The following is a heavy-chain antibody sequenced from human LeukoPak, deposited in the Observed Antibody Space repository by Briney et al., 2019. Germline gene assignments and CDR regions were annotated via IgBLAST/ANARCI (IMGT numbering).Heavy chain of an antibody. J-gene: IGHJ4*02. CDR3: ARGYSSGLDFFDY. CDR1: GFTFSSYW. Sequence: GGSLRLSCAASGFTFSSYWMHWVRQAPGKGLVWVSHINSDGSSTNYADSVKGRFTISRDNAKNTVYLQMNSLRAEDTAVYYCARGYSSGLDFFDYWGQGTLVTVSS. CDR2: INSDGSST. D-gene: IGHD3-22*01. V-gene: IGHV3-74*01.